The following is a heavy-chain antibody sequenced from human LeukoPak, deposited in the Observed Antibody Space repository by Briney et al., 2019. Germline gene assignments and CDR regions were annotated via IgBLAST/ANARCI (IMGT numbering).Heavy chain of an antibody. Sequence: SETLSLTCTVSGGSISSYYWSWIRQPPGKGLEWIGYIYYSGSTNYNPSLQSRVTISVDTSKNQFSLNLSSVTAADTAVYYCARHPYSYDAFDIWGQGTMVTVSS. J-gene: IGHJ3*02. CDR1: GGSISSYY. CDR3: ARHPYSYDAFDI. D-gene: IGHD5-18*01. CDR2: IYYSGST. V-gene: IGHV4-59*08.